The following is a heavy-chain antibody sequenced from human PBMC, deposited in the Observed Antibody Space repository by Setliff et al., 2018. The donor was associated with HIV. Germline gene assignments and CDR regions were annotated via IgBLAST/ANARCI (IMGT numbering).Heavy chain of an antibody. J-gene: IGHJ6*02. CDR2: ISAYNGNT. D-gene: IGHD3-22*01. CDR1: GGTFRSKG. CDR3: AREIGDYYDSSGYYPPTDYYYGMDV. V-gene: IGHV1-18*01. Sequence: GASVKVSCKASGGTFRSKGISWVRQAPGQGLEWMGWISAYNGNTNYAQKLQGRVTMTTDTSTSTAYMELRSLRSDDTAVYYCAREIGDYYDSSGYYPPTDYYYGMDVWGQGTTVTVS.